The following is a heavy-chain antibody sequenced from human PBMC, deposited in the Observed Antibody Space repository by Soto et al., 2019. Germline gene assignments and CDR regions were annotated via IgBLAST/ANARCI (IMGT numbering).Heavy chain of an antibody. Sequence: GGSLRLSCSASGFIFSESTIYWVRQVPGKGLEAISAVSTSGRSTYYADSVKDIFTISRDNSKNTLFLQMGSLRPEDTAIYYWVKPAHGSDGVDFDYWGQGTQVTVSS. J-gene: IGHJ4*02. V-gene: IGHV3-64D*06. D-gene: IGHD3-10*01. CDR1: GFIFSEST. CDR2: VSTSGRST. CDR3: VKPAHGSDGVDFDY.